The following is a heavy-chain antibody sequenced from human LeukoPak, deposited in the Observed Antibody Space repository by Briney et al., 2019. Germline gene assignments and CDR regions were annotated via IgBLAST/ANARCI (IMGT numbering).Heavy chain of an antibody. CDR1: GFTFSDYY. D-gene: IGHD1-26*01. CDR3: ARDLYSGSYYYYYYMDV. V-gene: IGHV3-11*04. Sequence: GGSLRLSCAASGFTFSDYYMSWIRQAPGKGLEWVSYISSSGSTIYYADSVKGRFTISRDNAKNSLYLQMNSLRAEDTAVYYCARDLYSGSYYYYYYMDVWGKGTTVTVSS. J-gene: IGHJ6*03. CDR2: ISSSGSTI.